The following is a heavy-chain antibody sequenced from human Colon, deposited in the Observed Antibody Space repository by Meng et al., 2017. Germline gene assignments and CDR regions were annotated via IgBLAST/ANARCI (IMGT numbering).Heavy chain of an antibody. V-gene: IGHV4-34*01. Sequence: QVQLQQWGAGLLKPSEPLSLTCAVYGGSFSGYYWSWIRQPPGKGLEWIGEINHSGSTNYNPPLKSRVTISVDTSKNQFSLKMDTVTAADTALYYCARAGLHSYYFDFWGQGTLVTVSS. CDR3: ARAGLHSYYFDF. CDR1: GGSFSGYY. CDR2: INHSGST. J-gene: IGHJ4*02. D-gene: IGHD2-21*01.